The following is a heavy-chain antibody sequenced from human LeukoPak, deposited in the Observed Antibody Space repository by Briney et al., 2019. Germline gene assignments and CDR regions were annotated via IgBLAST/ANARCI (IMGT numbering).Heavy chain of an antibody. CDR1: GGTFSSYA. CDR2: IIPIFGTA. J-gene: IGHJ4*02. Sequence: SVKVTCKASGGTFSSYAISWVRQAPGQGLEWMGGIIPIFGTANYAQKFQGRVTITADESTSTAYMELSSLRSEDTAVYYCARGYDYYDSSGYYYFDYWGQGTLVTVSS. V-gene: IGHV1-69*13. D-gene: IGHD3-22*01. CDR3: ARGYDYYDSSGYYYFDY.